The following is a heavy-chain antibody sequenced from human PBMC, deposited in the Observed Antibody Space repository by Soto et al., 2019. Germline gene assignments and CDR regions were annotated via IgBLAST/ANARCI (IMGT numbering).Heavy chain of an antibody. V-gene: IGHV3-30*18. D-gene: IGHD1-26*01. CDR3: AKDVMIRYSGSFDY. J-gene: IGHJ4*02. CDR2: ISYDGSNK. CDR1: GFTFSSYG. Sequence: GGSLRLSCAASGFTFSSYGMHWVRQAPGKGLEWVAVISYDGSNKYYADSVKGRFTISRDNSKNTLYLQMNSLRAEDTAVYYCAKDVMIRYSGSFDYWGQGTLVTVSS.